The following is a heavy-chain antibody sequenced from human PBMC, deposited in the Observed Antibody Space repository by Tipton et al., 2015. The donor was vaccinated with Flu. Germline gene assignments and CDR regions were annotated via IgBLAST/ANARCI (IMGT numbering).Heavy chain of an antibody. J-gene: IGHJ6*03. Sequence: TLSLTCTVSGGSISSYYWSWIRQPPGKGLEWIGYIYYSGSTNYNPSLKSRVTISVDTSKNQFSLKLSSVTAADTAVYYCARGNFDWLSYYMDVWGKRTTVTVSS. V-gene: IGHV4-59*01. CDR1: GGSISSYY. CDR3: ARGNFDWLSYYMDV. CDR2: IYYSGST. D-gene: IGHD3-9*01.